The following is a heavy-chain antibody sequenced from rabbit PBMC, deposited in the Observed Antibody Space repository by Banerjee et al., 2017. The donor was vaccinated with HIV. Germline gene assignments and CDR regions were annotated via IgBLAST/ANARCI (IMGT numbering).Heavy chain of an antibody. CDR2: IHTGSGST. CDR3: ARAPYDDYGDLNYYFNL. CDR1: GIDFSSYYY. D-gene: IGHD2-1*01. Sequence: QSLEESGGDLVKPGASLTLTCTASGIDFSSYYYMCWVRQAPGKGLEWIGCIHTGSGSTYYASWAKGRFTISKTSSTTVTLQMTSLTAADTATYFCARAPYDDYGDLNYYFNLWGPGTLV. J-gene: IGHJ4*01. V-gene: IGHV1S40*01.